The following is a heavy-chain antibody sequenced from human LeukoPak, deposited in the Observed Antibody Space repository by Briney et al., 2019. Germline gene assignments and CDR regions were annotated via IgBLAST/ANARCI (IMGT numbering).Heavy chain of an antibody. V-gene: IGHV4-59*12. CDR2: VDHTGST. D-gene: IGHD6-19*01. CDR1: DDSITMYY. CDR3: ARGTLYSGWSYYFDS. Sequence: SETLSLTCTVSDDSITMYYWTWIRQPPGKGLEWIGYVDHTGSTKYNPSLKSRVTISVDNSNNKFSLRLSSVTAADTALYYCARGTLYSGWSYYFDSWGQGTLVTVSS. J-gene: IGHJ4*02.